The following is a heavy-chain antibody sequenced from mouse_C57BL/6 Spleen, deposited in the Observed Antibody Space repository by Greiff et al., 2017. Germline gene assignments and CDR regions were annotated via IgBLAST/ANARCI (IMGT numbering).Heavy chain of an antibody. CDR3: ARLRDYAMDY. J-gene: IGHJ4*01. CDR2: LYPSDSET. V-gene: IGHV1-61*01. CDR1: GYTFTSYW. Sequence: VQLQQPGAELVRPGSSVKLSCKASGYTFTSYWMDWVKQRPGQGLEWIGNLYPSDSETHYNQKFKDKATLTVDKSSSTAYMQLSSLTSEDSAVYYCARLRDYAMDYWGQGTSVTVSS.